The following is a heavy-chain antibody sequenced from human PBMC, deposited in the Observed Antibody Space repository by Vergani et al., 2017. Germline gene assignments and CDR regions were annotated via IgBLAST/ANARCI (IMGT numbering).Heavy chain of an antibody. D-gene: IGHD2-21*02. CDR3: ARVMYRDEASTAHRLEGMDI. Sequence: QVQLQESGPGLVKPSETLSLTCTVSGGSFNTYYWSWIRQSPGKGLECIGYIYSTGSTNYNPSLNSRVTMSVDTSKNQFSLKLRSVTAADTAVYFCARVMYRDEASTAHRLEGMDIWGQGTTVTISS. J-gene: IGHJ6*02. CDR2: IYSTGST. CDR1: GGSFNTYY. V-gene: IGHV4-59*13.